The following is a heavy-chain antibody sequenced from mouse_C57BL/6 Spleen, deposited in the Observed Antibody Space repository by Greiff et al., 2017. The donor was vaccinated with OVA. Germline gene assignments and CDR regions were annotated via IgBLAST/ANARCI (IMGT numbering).Heavy chain of an antibody. CDR1: GYAFSSSW. D-gene: IGHD2-1*01. J-gene: IGHJ3*01. CDR3: ATDGNSSWFAY. Sequence: QVQLKESGPELVKPGASVKISCKASGYAFSSSWMNWVKQRPGKGLEWIGRIYPGDGDTNYNGKFKGKATLTADKSSSTAYMQLSSLTSEDSAVYFCATDGNSSWFAYWGQGTLVTVSA. V-gene: IGHV1-82*01. CDR2: IYPGDGDT.